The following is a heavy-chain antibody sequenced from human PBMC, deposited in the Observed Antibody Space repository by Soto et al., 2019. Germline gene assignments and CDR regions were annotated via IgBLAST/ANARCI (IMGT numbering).Heavy chain of an antibody. Sequence: TSETLSLTCTVSGASISSGTFYWGWIRQPPGKGLESIANIYYDGSTYYNPSLKSRVTISVDRSKNQFSLKLSSVTAADTAVYYCARGPPLGYWGQGTLVTVSS. CDR2: IYYDGST. J-gene: IGHJ4*02. CDR1: GASISSGTFY. CDR3: ARGPPLGY. V-gene: IGHV4-39*07.